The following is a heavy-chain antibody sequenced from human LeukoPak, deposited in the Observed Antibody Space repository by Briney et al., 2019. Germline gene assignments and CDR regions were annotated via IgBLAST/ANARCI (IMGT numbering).Heavy chain of an antibody. Sequence: SETLSLTCAVYGGSFSGYYWSWIRQPPGKGLEWIGEINHSGSTNYNPSLKSRVTISVDTSKNQFSLKLSSVTAAGTAVYYCARGIPRYCSGGSCYRPTPLDYWGQGTLVTVSS. V-gene: IGHV4-34*01. D-gene: IGHD2-15*01. CDR3: ARGIPRYCSGGSCYRPTPLDY. CDR2: INHSGST. CDR1: GGSFSGYY. J-gene: IGHJ4*02.